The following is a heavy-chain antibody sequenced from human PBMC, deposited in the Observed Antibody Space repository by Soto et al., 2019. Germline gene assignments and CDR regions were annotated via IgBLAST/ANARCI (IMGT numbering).Heavy chain of an antibody. V-gene: IGHV3-49*02. CDR3: TRDLWFGELAFDY. J-gene: IGHJ4*02. Sequence: SVKGRFTISRDDSKSIAYLQMNSLKTEDTAVYYCTRDLWFGELAFDYWGQGTLVTVS. D-gene: IGHD3-10*01.